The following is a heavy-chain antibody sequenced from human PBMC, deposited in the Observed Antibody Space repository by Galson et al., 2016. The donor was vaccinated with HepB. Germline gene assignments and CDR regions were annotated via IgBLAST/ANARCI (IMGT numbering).Heavy chain of an antibody. Sequence: SLRLSCAASEFTFSSYAMSWVRQAPGKGLEWVSAIDSSGHSTYYTDSVTGRFTISRDNSKNTLYLQMNSLRYEDTAVYCCAKAATPVFYYHGMDVWGQGTTVTVSS. CDR3: AKAATPVFYYHGMDV. CDR1: EFTFSSYA. CDR2: IDSSGHST. J-gene: IGHJ6*02. V-gene: IGHV3-23*01.